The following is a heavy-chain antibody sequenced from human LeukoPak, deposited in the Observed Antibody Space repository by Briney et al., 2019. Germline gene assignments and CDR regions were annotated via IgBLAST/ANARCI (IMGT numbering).Heavy chain of an antibody. D-gene: IGHD5-18*01. Sequence: GGSLRLSCVATGFTFSSYAMNWVRQAPGKGLEWVSAISGSGGSTYYADSVKGRLTISRDNSKNMLYLQMNSLRAEDTAVYYCARGGYSYGLTYWGQGTLVTVSS. V-gene: IGHV3-23*01. CDR2: ISGSGGST. CDR3: ARGGYSYGLTY. CDR1: GFTFSSYA. J-gene: IGHJ4*02.